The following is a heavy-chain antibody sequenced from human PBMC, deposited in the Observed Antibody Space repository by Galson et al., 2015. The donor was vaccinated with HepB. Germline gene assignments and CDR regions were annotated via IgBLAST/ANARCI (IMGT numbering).Heavy chain of an antibody. Sequence: SLRLSCAASGFTFSTYAMHWVRQAPGKGLKWVAAISYDGNSKYYADSVKGRFTISRDNSKNTLYLQMNSLRAGDTAMYYCARPTRRPAAGTGFDYWGQGTLVTVSS. CDR1: GFTFSTYA. J-gene: IGHJ4*02. CDR3: ARPTRRPAAGTGFDY. V-gene: IGHV3-30*04. D-gene: IGHD6-13*01. CDR2: ISYDGNSK.